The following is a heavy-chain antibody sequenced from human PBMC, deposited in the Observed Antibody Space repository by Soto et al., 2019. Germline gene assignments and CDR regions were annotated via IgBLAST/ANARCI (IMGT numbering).Heavy chain of an antibody. CDR2: INLSGGCA. V-gene: IGHV1-46*01. D-gene: IGHD5-18*01. CDR3: VRGPSRIQLWLTLSY. Sequence: ASAKVSCTASGYPFTSYYMHWERQAPGQTLEWMGIINLSGGCARYAQKFQGIVTVTRDAFTSTVSLNLSSVTAADMAVYYCVRGPSRIQLWLTLSYWGQGTRVTVSS. J-gene: IGHJ4*02. CDR1: GYPFTSYY.